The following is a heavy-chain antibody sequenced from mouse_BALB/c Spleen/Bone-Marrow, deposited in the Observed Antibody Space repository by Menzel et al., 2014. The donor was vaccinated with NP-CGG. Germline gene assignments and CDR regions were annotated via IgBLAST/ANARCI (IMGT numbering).Heavy chain of an antibody. CDR2: IDPANGNT. V-gene: IGHV14-3*02. CDR3: ARVKLWSYAMDY. CDR1: GFNIKDTY. J-gene: IGHJ4*01. D-gene: IGHD1-1*02. Sequence: EVKLQESGAELVKPGASVKLSCTASGFNIKDTYMHWVKQRPEQGLEWIGRIDPANGNTKYDPKFQGKATITAATSSTTAYLQLSSLTSEDTAVYYCARVKLWSYAMDYWGQGTSVTVSS.